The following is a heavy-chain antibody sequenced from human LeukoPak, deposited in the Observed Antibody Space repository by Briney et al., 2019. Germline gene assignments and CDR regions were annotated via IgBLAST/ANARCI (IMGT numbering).Heavy chain of an antibody. CDR3: ASSGSYRFDY. CDR1: GFTLSTNA. CDR2: ISGSGAST. V-gene: IGHV3-23*01. J-gene: IGHJ4*02. Sequence: GGSLRLSCLTSGFTLSTNAMSWVRQAPGKGLEWISGISGSGASTYYADSVKGRFTISRDNAKNSLYLQMNSLRDEDTAVYYCASSGSYRFDYWGQGTLVTVSS. D-gene: IGHD1-26*01.